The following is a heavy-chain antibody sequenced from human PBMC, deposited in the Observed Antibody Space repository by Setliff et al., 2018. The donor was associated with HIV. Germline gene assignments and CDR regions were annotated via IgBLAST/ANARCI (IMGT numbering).Heavy chain of an antibody. J-gene: IGHJ4*02. CDR3: ARGHTWNYYGGDYFDY. Sequence: ETLSLTCTVSGGSVSDYFWNWIRQPPGKGLEWIGYIYYNGSTNYNPSLESRVSISVDTSKNQFSLRLSSVTAADTAVYYCARGHTWNYYGGDYFDYWGQGSLVTVSS. V-gene: IGHV4-59*02. CDR1: GGSVSDYF. D-gene: IGHD1-7*01. CDR2: IYYNGST.